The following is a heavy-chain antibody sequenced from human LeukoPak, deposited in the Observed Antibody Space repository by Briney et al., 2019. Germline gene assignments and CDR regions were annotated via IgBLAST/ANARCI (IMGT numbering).Heavy chain of an antibody. CDR2: IKYDASST. Sequence: GGSLRLSCADSGFTFSSHWMHWVRQAPGRGLVWVSRIKYDASSTSYADSVKGRFTISRDNSKNTLYLQMNSLRAEDTAVYYCARGGYPSYFDYWGQGTLVTVSS. CDR3: ARGGYPSYFDY. V-gene: IGHV3-74*01. CDR1: GFTFSSHW. J-gene: IGHJ4*02. D-gene: IGHD5-18*01.